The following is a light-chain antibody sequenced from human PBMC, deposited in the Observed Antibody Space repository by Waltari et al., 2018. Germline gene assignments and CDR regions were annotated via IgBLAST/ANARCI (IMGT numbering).Light chain of an antibody. J-gene: IGLJ3*02. CDR1: RLRKFS. CDR3: HSRDSTSTRV. CDR2: GPD. Sequence: SSELNQDPAVSVALGQTVKLTCQGDRLRKFSASWYQQRPGQAPILVLYGPDYRPSGIPGRFSGSTSGGTASLTITGAQAEDEAVYYCHSRDSTSTRVFGGGTRLTV. V-gene: IGLV3-19*01.